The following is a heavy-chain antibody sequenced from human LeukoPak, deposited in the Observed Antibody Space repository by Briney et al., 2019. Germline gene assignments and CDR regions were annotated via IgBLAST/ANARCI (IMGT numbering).Heavy chain of an antibody. Sequence: GGSLRLSCAASGFTFSNYWMNWVRQAPGKGLEWVANIKQDRSEKYYVDSVKGRFTISRDNGKNSLYLQMNSLRVEDTAVYYCARGGAARPDFWGQGTLVTVSS. CDR3: ARGGAARPDF. D-gene: IGHD6-6*01. V-gene: IGHV3-7*01. J-gene: IGHJ4*02. CDR1: GFTFSNYW. CDR2: IKQDRSEK.